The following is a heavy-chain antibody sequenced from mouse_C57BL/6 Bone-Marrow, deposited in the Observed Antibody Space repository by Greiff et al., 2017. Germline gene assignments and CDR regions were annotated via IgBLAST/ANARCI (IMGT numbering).Heavy chain of an antibody. CDR2: IRNKANNHAT. CDR1: GFTFSDAW. CDR3: TRPLRYPFAY. Sequence: EVQVVESGGGLVQPGGSMKLSCAASGFTFSDAWMDWVRQSPEKGLEWVAEIRNKANNHATYYAESVKGRFTISRDDSKSSVYLQMNSLRAEDTGIYYCTRPLRYPFAYWGQGTLVTVSA. V-gene: IGHV6-6*01. J-gene: IGHJ3*01. D-gene: IGHD5-1-1*01.